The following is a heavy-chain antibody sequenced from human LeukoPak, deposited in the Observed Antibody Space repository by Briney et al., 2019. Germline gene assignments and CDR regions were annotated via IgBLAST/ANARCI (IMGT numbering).Heavy chain of an antibody. V-gene: IGHV1-18*01. D-gene: IGHD6-19*01. J-gene: IGHJ4*02. Sequence: ASVKVSCKASGYTFTSSGISWVRQAPGQGLEWMGWISAYNGNTIYAQKLQGRVTMTTDTSTNTAYMELRSLRSDDTAVYYCARDSSGPFDYWGQGTLVTVSS. CDR3: ARDSSGPFDY. CDR2: ISAYNGNT. CDR1: GYTFTSSG.